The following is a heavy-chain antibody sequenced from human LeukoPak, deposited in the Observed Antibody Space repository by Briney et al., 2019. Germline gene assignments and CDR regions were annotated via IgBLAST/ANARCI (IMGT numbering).Heavy chain of an antibody. CDR2: ISGSGGST. Sequence: GGSLRLSCAASGFTFSSYAMSWVRQAPGKGLEWVSAISGSGGSTYYADSVKGRFTISRDNSKNTLYLQMNSLRAEDTAVYYCARESVVITSSSLGAFDIWGQGTMVTVSS. J-gene: IGHJ3*02. V-gene: IGHV3-23*01. CDR3: ARESVVITSSSLGAFDI. CDR1: GFTFSSYA. D-gene: IGHD3-22*01.